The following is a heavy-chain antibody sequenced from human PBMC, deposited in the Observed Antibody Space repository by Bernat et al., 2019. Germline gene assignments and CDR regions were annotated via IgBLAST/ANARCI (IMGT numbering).Heavy chain of an antibody. CDR1: GGLISNSNYY. CDR3: ASGGYVDYYNGLDV. D-gene: IGHD3-16*01. J-gene: IGHJ6*04. V-gene: IGHV4-39*01. Sequence: QLQLQESGPGLVKPSETLSLTCTVSGGLISNSNYYWGWIRQPPGKGLEWIGSIFYRGTTYYNTPIKSRVNIAVDTSKKHFSLKLGPVTATDTAVYYCASGGYVDYYNGLDVWGKGTTVTVSS. CDR2: IFYRGTT.